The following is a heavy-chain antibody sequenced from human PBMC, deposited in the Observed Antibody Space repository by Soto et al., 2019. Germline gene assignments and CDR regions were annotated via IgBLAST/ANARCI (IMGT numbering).Heavy chain of an antibody. Sequence: QVQLVESGGGVVQPGRSPRLSCAASGFTFSSYTMHWVRQAPGEGLDWVAIISDDGVHKFYADSVKGRFTISRDNSKNTLFLQMNGLRGEDTAVYYCATNTLGATRNLERWGQGSLVTVSS. D-gene: IGHD1-26*01. CDR1: GFTFSSYT. CDR3: ATNTLGATRNLER. V-gene: IGHV3-30-3*01. CDR2: ISDDGVHK. J-gene: IGHJ4*02.